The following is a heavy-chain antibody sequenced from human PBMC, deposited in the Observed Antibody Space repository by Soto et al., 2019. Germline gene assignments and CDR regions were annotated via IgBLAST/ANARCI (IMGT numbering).Heavy chain of an antibody. CDR2: IWHNGGNI. Sequence: QEQLLESGGGAVQPGGSLPPWCTRLGLPLTTYASPWSRQGPGRGLEGVAVIWHNGGNIYYADSVRGRFTISRDTSKTTLYLQMSSLRAEDTAIYYCARGLDRTTVTRGGLDVWGQGTTVTVYS. CDR3: ARGLDRTTVTRGGLDV. J-gene: IGHJ6*02. V-gene: IGHV3-33*01. CDR1: GLPLTTYA. D-gene: IGHD4-17*01.